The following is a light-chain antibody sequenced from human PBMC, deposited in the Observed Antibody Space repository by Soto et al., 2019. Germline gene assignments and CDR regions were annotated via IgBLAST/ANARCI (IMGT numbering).Light chain of an antibody. Sequence: DIQMRQSPSSLSASVGASSTISRRASQGISSWLAWYQHKPGKAPKLLIYGASNLASGVPSRFSGSGSGTEFTLTIDSLHPEDSATYYCQQYNYLWAFGQGTKVDIK. J-gene: IGKJ1*01. CDR3: QQYNYLWA. CDR1: QGISSW. V-gene: IGKV1-5*01. CDR2: GAS.